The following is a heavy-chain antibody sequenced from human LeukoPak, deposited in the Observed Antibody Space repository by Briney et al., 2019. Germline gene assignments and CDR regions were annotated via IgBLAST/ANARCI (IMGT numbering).Heavy chain of an antibody. J-gene: IGHJ4*02. D-gene: IGHD2-2*02. Sequence: GGSLRLSCAASGFTLSTYWMHWVRQAPGKGLVWVSRINSDGTTTTYADSVKGRFTISRDNAKNTLYLQMNSLRAEDTAVYYCARPLYRHAFPFDHWGQGTLVTVSS. V-gene: IGHV3-74*01. CDR3: ARPLYRHAFPFDH. CDR1: GFTLSTYW. CDR2: INSDGTTT.